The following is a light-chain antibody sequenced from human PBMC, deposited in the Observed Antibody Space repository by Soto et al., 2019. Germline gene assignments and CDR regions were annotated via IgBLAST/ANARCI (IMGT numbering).Light chain of an antibody. J-gene: IGKJ1*01. CDR3: QQYSDSPPT. V-gene: IGKV3-20*01. CDR1: QRVSARY. CDR2: GDS. Sequence: VMTQSPATLSVSPGDSATLSCRGSQRVSARYLAWYHQKPGQAPRLLIFGDSDRATGIPDRLSGSGSGTDLNLTIDRLEPEDFAMYYCQQYSDSPPTCGQGTKVDIK.